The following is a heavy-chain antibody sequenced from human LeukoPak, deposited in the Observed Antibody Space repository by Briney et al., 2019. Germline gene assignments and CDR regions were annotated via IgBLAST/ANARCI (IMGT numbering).Heavy chain of an antibody. D-gene: IGHD3-22*01. Sequence: GGSLRLSCAVSGITLSNYGMSWVRQAPGRGREWVAGISGSGGGTNYADSGKGRFTISRDNPKNTLYLQMNSLRAEDTAVYICAKRGVVIRVILVGFHKEAYYFDSWGQGALVTVSS. J-gene: IGHJ4*02. CDR2: ISGSGGGT. V-gene: IGHV3-23*01. CDR3: AKRGVVIRVILVGFHKEAYYFDS. CDR1: GITLSNYG.